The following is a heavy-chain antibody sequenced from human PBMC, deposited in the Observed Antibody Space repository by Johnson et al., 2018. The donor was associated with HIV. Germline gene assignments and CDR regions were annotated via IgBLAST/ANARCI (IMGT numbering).Heavy chain of an antibody. D-gene: IGHD1-7*01. V-gene: IGHV3-66*01. J-gene: IGHJ3*02. Sequence: MQLVESGGGLVQPGGSLRLSCAASGFTVSSNYMSWVRQAPGKGLEWVSVIYSGGSTYYADSVKGRFTISRDNSKNTLHLQMNSLRAEDTAVYYCANYAGLGAFDIWGQGTMVTVSS. CDR3: ANYAGLGAFDI. CDR1: GFTVSSNY. CDR2: IYSGGST.